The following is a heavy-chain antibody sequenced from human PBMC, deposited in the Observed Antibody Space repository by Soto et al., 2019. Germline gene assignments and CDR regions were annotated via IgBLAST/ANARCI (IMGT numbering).Heavy chain of an antibody. CDR1: GFFFGDYA. CDR2: ITYTSGRI. CDR3: AKGGRPIDY. J-gene: IGHJ4*02. Sequence: EVHLVESGGGLVQPGRSLRLSCAASGFFFGDYAMHWVRQAPGKGLEWVSSITYTSGRIAYADSVKGRFTISRDNARNSLYLQMDSLRAEDTALYYCAKGGRPIDYWGQGTLVTVSS. V-gene: IGHV3-9*01.